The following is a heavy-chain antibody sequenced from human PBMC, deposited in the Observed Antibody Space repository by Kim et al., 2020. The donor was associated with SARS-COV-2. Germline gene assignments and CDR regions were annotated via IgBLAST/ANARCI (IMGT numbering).Heavy chain of an antibody. CDR3: ALGPYDSSGYYPLDY. Sequence: SETLSLTCTVSGGSISSSSYYWGWIRQPPGNGLEWIGSIYYSGSTYYNPSLKSRVTISVDTSKNQFSLKLSSVTAADTAVYYCALGPYDSSGYYPLDYWGQGTLVTVSS. J-gene: IGHJ4*02. V-gene: IGHV4-39*01. D-gene: IGHD3-22*01. CDR2: IYYSGST. CDR1: GGSISSSSYY.